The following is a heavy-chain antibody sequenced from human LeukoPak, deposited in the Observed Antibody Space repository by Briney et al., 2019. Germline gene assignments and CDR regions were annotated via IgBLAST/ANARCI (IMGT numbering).Heavy chain of an antibody. D-gene: IGHD3-22*01. Sequence: GGSLRLSCEASGFTFETYTVNWVRQAAGKGLEWVSSIASDTTYMKYADSVKGRFTVSRDNAKNSVFLEMKSLRADDTAIYFCARDYYDSSASATFDYWGRGTLVTVSS. CDR3: ARDYYDSSASATFDY. CDR1: GFTFETYT. CDR2: IASDTTYM. V-gene: IGHV3-21*06. J-gene: IGHJ4*02.